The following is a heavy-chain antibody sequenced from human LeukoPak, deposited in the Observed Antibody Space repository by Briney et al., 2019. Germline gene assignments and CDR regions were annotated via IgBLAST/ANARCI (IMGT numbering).Heavy chain of an antibody. CDR2: ISGSGGST. V-gene: IGHV3-23*01. J-gene: IGHJ4*02. CDR1: GFTFSSYA. D-gene: IGHD3-22*01. Sequence: GGSLRLSCAASGFTFSSYAMSWVRQAPGKGLEWVSAISGSGGSTYYADSVKGRFTISRDNSKNTLYLQMNSLRAEDTAVYYCAKGKDYYDSSGYYLATPDYWGQGTLVTVSS. CDR3: AKGKDYYDSSGYYLATPDY.